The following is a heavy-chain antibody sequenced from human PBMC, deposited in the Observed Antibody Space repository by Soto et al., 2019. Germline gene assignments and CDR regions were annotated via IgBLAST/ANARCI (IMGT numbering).Heavy chain of an antibody. CDR2: INAGNGNT. CDR3: ARAPGYCSGGSCYPFDY. J-gene: IGHJ4*02. D-gene: IGHD2-15*01. CDR1: GYTFTSYA. Sequence: ASVKVSCKASGYTFTSYAMHWVRQAPGQRLEWMGWINAGNGNTKYSQKFQGRVTITRDTSASTAYMEPSSLRSEDTAVYYCARAPGYCSGGSCYPFDYWGQGTLVTVSS. V-gene: IGHV1-3*01.